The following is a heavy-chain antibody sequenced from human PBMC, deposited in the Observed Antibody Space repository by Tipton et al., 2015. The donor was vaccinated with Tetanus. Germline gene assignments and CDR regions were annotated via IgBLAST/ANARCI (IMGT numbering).Heavy chain of an antibody. CDR2: IYYSGST. Sequence: GLVKPSETLSLTCTVSGGSISTRNYYWNWIRQPPGKGLEWIGSIYYSGSTFYHPSLQSRVTLSVDTSKNQFSLKLNSVTAADTAMYYCARERIRLIGEVIFRFFDLWGRGTLVTVSS. CDR3: ARERIRLIGEVIFRFFDL. D-gene: IGHD3-3*02. J-gene: IGHJ2*01. V-gene: IGHV4-39*07. CDR1: GGSISTRNYY.